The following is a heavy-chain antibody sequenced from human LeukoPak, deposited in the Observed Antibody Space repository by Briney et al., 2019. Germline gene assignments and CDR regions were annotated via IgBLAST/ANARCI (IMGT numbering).Heavy chain of an antibody. CDR2: IYFSGST. CDR3: ARSYNNAGYFYYGMDV. Sequence: SETLSLTCTVSGGSISGYYWSWIRQPPGKGLEWIGYIYFSGSTDYKPSLRSRVTISLDTSKNQFSLRLSSVTAADTAVYYCARSYNNAGYFYYGMDVWGQGTTVTVSS. J-gene: IGHJ6*02. CDR1: GGSISGYY. D-gene: IGHD5-24*01. V-gene: IGHV4-4*09.